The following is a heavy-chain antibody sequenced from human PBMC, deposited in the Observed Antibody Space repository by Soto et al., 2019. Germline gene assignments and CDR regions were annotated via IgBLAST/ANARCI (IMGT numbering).Heavy chain of an antibody. D-gene: IGHD2-2*01. V-gene: IGHV3-7*01. CDR1: GFTFSGFA. Sequence: EVQLVESGGGLVQPGGSLRLSCAGSGFTFSGFAMNWVRQAPGKGLEWVANINEDGSEKYYVDSVNGRFTISRDNPKNSLHLQMNSLRVEDTAVYYCAREGRGYCSSSTCPGIWGQGTLVTVSS. CDR2: INEDGSEK. J-gene: IGHJ1*01. CDR3: AREGRGYCSSSTCPGI.